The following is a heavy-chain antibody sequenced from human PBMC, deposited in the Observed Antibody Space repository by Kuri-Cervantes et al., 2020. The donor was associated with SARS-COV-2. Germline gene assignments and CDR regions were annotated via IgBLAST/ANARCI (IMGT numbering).Heavy chain of an antibody. Sequence: GGSLRLSCSVSGFTFADHWMAWVRQAPGGGLETVANIKYDESEKHHLDSVKGRFIISRDNAENSLFLQMNSLRVEDTAMYYCVRKPAAGFDFWGLGTLVTVSS. CDR1: GFTFADHW. J-gene: IGHJ4*02. CDR3: VRKPAAGFDF. CDR2: IKYDESEK. V-gene: IGHV3-7*03. D-gene: IGHD1-14*01.